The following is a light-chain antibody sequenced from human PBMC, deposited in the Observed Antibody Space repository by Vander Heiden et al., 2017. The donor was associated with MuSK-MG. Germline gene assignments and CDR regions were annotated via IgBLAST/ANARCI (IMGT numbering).Light chain of an antibody. CDR1: QSIGNK. V-gene: IGKV1-39*01. Sequence: DIQMTQSPSSLSASVGDRVTITCRASQSIGNKLNWYQHKRGKAPKLLIYAASTLHSGVPSRFSGGGSGTDFTLTISSRQPEDLATYYCQQSYSSPMYNFGQGTKLEIK. J-gene: IGKJ2*01. CDR3: QQSYSSPMYN. CDR2: AAS.